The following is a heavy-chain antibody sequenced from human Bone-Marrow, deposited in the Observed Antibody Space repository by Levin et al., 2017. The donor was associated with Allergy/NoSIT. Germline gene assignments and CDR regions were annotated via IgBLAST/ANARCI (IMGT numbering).Heavy chain of an antibody. D-gene: IGHD3-22*01. Sequence: SCAASGFTFSDYYMSWIRQAPGKGLEWVSYISSSGSTIYYADSVKGRFTISRDNAKNSLYLQMNSLRAEDTAVYYCARDDYYDSSGYWSYYYYGMDVWGQGTTVTVSS. V-gene: IGHV3-11*01. J-gene: IGHJ6*02. CDR3: ARDDYYDSSGYWSYYYYGMDV. CDR2: ISSSGSTI. CDR1: GFTFSDYY.